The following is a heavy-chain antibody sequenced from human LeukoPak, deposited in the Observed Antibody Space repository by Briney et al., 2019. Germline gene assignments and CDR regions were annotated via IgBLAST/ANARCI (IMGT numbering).Heavy chain of an antibody. D-gene: IGHD5-18*01. V-gene: IGHV3-49*03. CDR2: IRSKIYGGTT. CDR3: TRDSGHSYNTFDY. CDR1: GFTFGDHA. J-gene: IGHJ4*02. Sequence: GGSLRLSCTASGFTFGDHAMSWFRQAPGKGLEWVGFIRSKIYGGTTEYAASVKGRFTTSRDDSKSIAYLQVISPKTEDTAVYYCTRDSGHSYNTFDYWGQGALVTVSS.